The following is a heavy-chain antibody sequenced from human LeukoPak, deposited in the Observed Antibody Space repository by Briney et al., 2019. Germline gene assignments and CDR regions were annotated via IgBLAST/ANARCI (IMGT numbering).Heavy chain of an antibody. CDR1: GGSISSSSYY. J-gene: IGHJ6*03. Sequence: PSETLSLTCTVSGGSISSSSYYWGWIRQPPGKGLEWIGSIYYSGSTYYNPSLKSRVTISVDTSKNQFSLKLSSVTAADTAVYYCARLGGYHYYYMDVWGKGTTVTVSS. CDR2: IYYSGST. V-gene: IGHV4-39*01. CDR3: ARLGGYHYYYMDV.